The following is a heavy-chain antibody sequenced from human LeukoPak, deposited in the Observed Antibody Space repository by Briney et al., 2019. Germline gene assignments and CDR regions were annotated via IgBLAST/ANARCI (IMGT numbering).Heavy chain of an antibody. D-gene: IGHD3-22*01. CDR2: SHYSGTT. CDR3: ARLVGYYDSSGSHPYFDC. CDR1: GASVSSGGFH. V-gene: IGHV4-39*01. J-gene: IGHJ4*02. Sequence: SETLSLSCTVSGASVSSGGFHWGWIRQPPGKGLDWIGSSHYSGTTHYNPSLKGRVTISIDKSKNQLSLRLTSVTAADTAVYFCARLVGYYDSSGSHPYFDCWGQGALVTVSS.